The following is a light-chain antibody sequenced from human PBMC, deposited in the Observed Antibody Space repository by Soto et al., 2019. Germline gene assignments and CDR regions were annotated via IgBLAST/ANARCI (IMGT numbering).Light chain of an antibody. Sequence: EIVLTQSPATLSLSPGERATLSCRASQSVSRYVAWYQQKPGQAPRLLIFDASTRATGIPARFSGSGSGTDFTLTISSLEPEDFAVYYCQQRSTWPYTFCQGTKVDIK. J-gene: IGKJ2*01. CDR1: QSVSRY. CDR3: QQRSTWPYT. CDR2: DAS. V-gene: IGKV3-11*01.